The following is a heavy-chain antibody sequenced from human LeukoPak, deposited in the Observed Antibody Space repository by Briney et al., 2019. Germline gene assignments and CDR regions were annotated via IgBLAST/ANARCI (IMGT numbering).Heavy chain of an antibody. V-gene: IGHV4-59*01. CDR1: GGSISSYY. J-gene: IGHJ5*02. CDR2: IYYSGST. CDR3: AREHCSSTSCYTGWFDP. D-gene: IGHD2-2*02. Sequence: PSETLSLTCAVSGGSISSYYWSWIRQPPGKGLEWIGYIYYSGSTNYNPSLKSRVTISVDTSKNQFSLKLSSVTAADTAVYYCAREHCSSTSCYTGWFDPWGQGTLVTVSS.